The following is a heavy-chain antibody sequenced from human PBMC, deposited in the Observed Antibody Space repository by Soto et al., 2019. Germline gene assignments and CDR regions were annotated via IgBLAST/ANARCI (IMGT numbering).Heavy chain of an antibody. CDR2: IYYTGRT. Sequence: QLQLQESGPGLVKPSETLSLTCTVSGGSVSNTTYYWGWVRQPPGKGLEWIGYIYYTGRTYYSPSMKSRVTISTDTSKNQFSLKLTSVTAADTAVYYCARDVLITVVRPARNPGANVWGKGTTVTVSS. D-gene: IGHD1-20*01. CDR1: GGSVSNTTYY. V-gene: IGHV4-39*02. J-gene: IGHJ6*04. CDR3: ARDVLITVVRPARNPGANV.